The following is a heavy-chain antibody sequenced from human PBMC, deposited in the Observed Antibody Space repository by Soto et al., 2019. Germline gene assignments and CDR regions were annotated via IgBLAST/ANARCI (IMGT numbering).Heavy chain of an antibody. J-gene: IGHJ6*02. CDR2: IIPIFGTA. V-gene: IGHV1-69*13. Sequence: VASVKVSCKASGGTFSSYAISWVRQAPGQGLEWMGGIIPIFGTANYAQKFQGRVTITADESTSTAYMELSSLRSEDTAVYYCARDMIVVANTTHYYYYGMDVWGQGTTVTVSS. D-gene: IGHD3-22*01. CDR3: ARDMIVVANTTHYYYYGMDV. CDR1: GGTFSSYA.